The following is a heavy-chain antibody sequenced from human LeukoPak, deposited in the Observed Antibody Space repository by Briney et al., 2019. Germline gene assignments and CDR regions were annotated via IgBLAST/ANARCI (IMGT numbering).Heavy chain of an antibody. J-gene: IGHJ6*03. CDR2: INNDGSSA. CDR1: GFTFSSYW. Sequence: GGSLRLSCGASGFTFSSYWMHWVRQAPGKGLVWVSRINNDGSSASYADSVQGRFTISRDNAKNTLYLQMNSLRAEDTALYYCARVARGDYYYYYMDVWGKGTTVTVSS. CDR3: ARVARGDYYYYYMDV. V-gene: IGHV3-74*01. D-gene: IGHD3-10*01.